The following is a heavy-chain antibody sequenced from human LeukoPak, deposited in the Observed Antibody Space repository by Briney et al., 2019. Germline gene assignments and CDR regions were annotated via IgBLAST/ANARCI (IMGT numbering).Heavy chain of an antibody. D-gene: IGHD2-21*02. CDR1: GGSISSYY. CDR2: IYYSGST. J-gene: IGHJ4*02. V-gene: IGHV4-59*01. Sequence: SETLSLPCSVSGGSISSYYWSWIRQPPGKGLEWIGYIYYSGSTNYNPSLKSRATISVDTSKNQFSLKLSSVTAADTAVYYCARVGDCGGDCSHFDYWGQGTLVTVAS. CDR3: ARVGDCGGDCSHFDY.